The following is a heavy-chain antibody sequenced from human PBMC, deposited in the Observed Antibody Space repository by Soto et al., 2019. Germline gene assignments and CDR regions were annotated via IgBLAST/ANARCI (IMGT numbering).Heavy chain of an antibody. CDR2: IYTSGST. CDR1: GGSISSYY. V-gene: IGHV4-4*07. Sequence: SETLSLTCTVSGGSISSYYWSWIRQPAGKGLEWIGRIYTSGSTNYNPSLKSRVTMSVDTSKNQFSLKLSSVTAADTAVYYCARVLGGSSSRPDYYYGMDVWGQGTTVNAP. CDR3: ARVLGGSSSRPDYYYGMDV. D-gene: IGHD6-6*01. J-gene: IGHJ6*02.